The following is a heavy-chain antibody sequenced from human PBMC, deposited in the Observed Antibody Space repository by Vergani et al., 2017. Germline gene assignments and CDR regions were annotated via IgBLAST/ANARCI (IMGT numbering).Heavy chain of an antibody. CDR1: GGSISSYY. CDR3: ARDRRGTVTRGYYYGIDV. D-gene: IGHD4-17*01. Sequence: QVQLQESGPGLVKPSETLSLTCTVSGGSISSYYWSWIRQPPGKGLEWIGYIYYSGSTNYNPSLKSRVTISVDTSKNQFSLKLSSVTAADTAVYYCARDRRGTVTRGYYYGIDVWGQGTTVTVSS. V-gene: IGHV4-59*01. J-gene: IGHJ6*02. CDR2: IYYSGST.